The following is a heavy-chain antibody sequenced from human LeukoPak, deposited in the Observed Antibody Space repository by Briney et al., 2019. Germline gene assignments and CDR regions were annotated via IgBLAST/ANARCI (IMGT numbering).Heavy chain of an antibody. V-gene: IGHV3-11*06. D-gene: IGHD4-17*01. Sequence: GGSLRLSCAASGFTFSDYYMNWIRQAPGKGLEWVSYISSSSSYRNYADSMKGRFTISRDNAKNSLYLQMNSLRAEDTAVYYCARSQWATVTAGYDYWGQGTLVTVSS. CDR2: ISSSSSYR. CDR1: GFTFSDYY. J-gene: IGHJ4*02. CDR3: ARSQWATVTAGYDY.